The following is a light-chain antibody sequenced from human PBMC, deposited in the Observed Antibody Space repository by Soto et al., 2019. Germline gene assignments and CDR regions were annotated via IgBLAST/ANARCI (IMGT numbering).Light chain of an antibody. CDR3: QQTLSFPPT. Sequence: DIQMTQSPSSVSASVGDRVTITCRASQAIDSGLAWYQQKPGEAPKLLIFTGSLLHSGVPARFSGSGSGTDFTLTLSSLQPEDFATYYCQQTLSFPPTFGQGTKV. J-gene: IGKJ1*01. CDR1: QAIDSG. CDR2: TGS. V-gene: IGKV1-12*01.